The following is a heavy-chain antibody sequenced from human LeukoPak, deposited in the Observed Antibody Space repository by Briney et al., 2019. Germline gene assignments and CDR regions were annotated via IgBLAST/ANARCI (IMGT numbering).Heavy chain of an antibody. V-gene: IGHV4-38-2*02. J-gene: IGHJ4*02. CDR2: IYHSGST. D-gene: IGHD3/OR15-3a*01. CDR1: GYSISSGYY. CDR3: ARQTGSGLFTLP. Sequence: SETLSLTCTVSGYSISSGYYWGWIRQPPGKGLEWIGSIYHSGSTYYNPSLKNRVTISVDTSKNQFSLMLSSVTAADTAVYYCARQTGSGLFTLPGGQGTLVTVSS.